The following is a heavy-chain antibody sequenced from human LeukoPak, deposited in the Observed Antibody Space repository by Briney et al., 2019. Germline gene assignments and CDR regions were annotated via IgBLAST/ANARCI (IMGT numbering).Heavy chain of an antibody. V-gene: IGHV3-23*01. CDR3: ARDPEWSPGYYYYMDV. J-gene: IGHJ6*03. D-gene: IGHD2-8*01. Sequence: GGSLRLSCAASGFTFSNSAMTWIRQLPGKGLEWISTISNAGSGTYYADSVKDRFTISRDNSKNTLYLQMNSLRAEDTAVYYCARDPEWSPGYYYYMDVWGKGTTVTVSS. CDR1: GFTFSNSA. CDR2: ISNAGSGT.